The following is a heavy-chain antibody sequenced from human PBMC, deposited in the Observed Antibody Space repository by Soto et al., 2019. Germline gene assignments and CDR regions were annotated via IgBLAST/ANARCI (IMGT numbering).Heavy chain of an antibody. CDR3: ARGHDSSGYYYYYYYGMDV. Sequence: ASVKVSCKASGYTFTSYAMHWVRQAPGQRLEWMGWINAGNGNTKYSQKFQGRVTITRDTSASTAYMELSSLRSEDTAVYYCARGHDSSGYYYYYYYGMDVWGQGTTVTVSS. V-gene: IGHV1-3*01. D-gene: IGHD3-22*01. CDR2: INAGNGNT. J-gene: IGHJ6*02. CDR1: GYTFTSYA.